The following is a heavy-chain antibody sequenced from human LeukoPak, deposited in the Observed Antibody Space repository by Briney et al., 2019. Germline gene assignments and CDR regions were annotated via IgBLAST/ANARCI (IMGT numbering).Heavy chain of an antibody. CDR1: GGSISSYY. J-gene: IGHJ4*02. CDR3: ARDGISDRYFDY. Sequence: SETLSLTCTVSGGSISSYYWSWIRQPPGKGLEWIGYIYYSGSTNYNPSLKGRVTISVDTSKNQFSLKLSSVTAADTAVYYCARDGISDRYFDYWGQGTLVTVSS. D-gene: IGHD1-1*01. V-gene: IGHV4-59*01. CDR2: IYYSGST.